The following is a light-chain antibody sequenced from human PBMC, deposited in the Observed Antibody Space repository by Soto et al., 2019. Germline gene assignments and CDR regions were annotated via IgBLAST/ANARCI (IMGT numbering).Light chain of an antibody. Sequence: CTGSSSNIGAGYGVHWYQQLPGTAPKLLIYGNSNRPSGVPDRFSGSKSGTSASLAITGLQAEDEADYYCQSYDISLSVVFGGGTKLTVL. J-gene: IGLJ2*01. CDR1: SSNIGAGYG. V-gene: IGLV1-40*01. CDR3: QSYDISLSVV. CDR2: GNS.